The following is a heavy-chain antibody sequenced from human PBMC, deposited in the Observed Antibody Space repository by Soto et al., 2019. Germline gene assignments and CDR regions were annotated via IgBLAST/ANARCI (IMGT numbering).Heavy chain of an antibody. V-gene: IGHV4-39*01. D-gene: IGHD4-17*01. CDR1: GGSISSSSYY. Sequence: SETLSLTCTVSGGSISSSSYYWGWIRQPPGKGLEWIGSIYYSGSTYYNPSLKSRVTISVDTSKNQFSLKLSSVTAADTAVYYCARMSVGDYFWFDPWGQGTLVTVSS. CDR2: IYYSGST. CDR3: ARMSVGDYFWFDP. J-gene: IGHJ5*02.